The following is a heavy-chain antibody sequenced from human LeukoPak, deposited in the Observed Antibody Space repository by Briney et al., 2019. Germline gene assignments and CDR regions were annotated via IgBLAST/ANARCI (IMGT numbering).Heavy chain of an antibody. D-gene: IGHD1-26*01. CDR1: GFTFSSYA. Sequence: PGGSLRLSCAASGFTFSSYAMSWVRQAPGKGLEWVSAISGSGGSTYYADSVKGRFTISRDNSKNTLYLQMNSLRAEDTAVYYCAKDRRELLRGYYFDYWGQGTLVTVSS. V-gene: IGHV3-23*01. J-gene: IGHJ4*02. CDR3: AKDRRELLRGYYFDY. CDR2: ISGSGGST.